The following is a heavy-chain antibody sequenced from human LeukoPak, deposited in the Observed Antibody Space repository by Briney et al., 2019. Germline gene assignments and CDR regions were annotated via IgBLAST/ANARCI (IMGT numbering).Heavy chain of an antibody. CDR1: GYTFTGYY. CDR2: INPNSGGT. J-gene: IGHJ4*02. V-gene: IGHV1-2*02. Sequence: RASVKVSCKASGYTFTGYYMHWVRQAPGQGLEWMGWINPNSGGTNYAQKFQGRVTMTRDTSISTAFMELSRLRSDDTAVYYSARTAMVSAVDYWGQGTLVTVSS. D-gene: IGHD5-18*01. CDR3: ARTAMVSAVDY.